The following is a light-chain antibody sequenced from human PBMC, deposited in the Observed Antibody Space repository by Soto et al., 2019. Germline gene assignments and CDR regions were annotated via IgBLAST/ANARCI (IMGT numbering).Light chain of an antibody. CDR3: CSYTVSGTYV. CDR2: AAS. Sequence: QSALTQPASVSGSPGQSITISCTGTSSDVGGYSYVSWYQQHPGKAPKLMIYAASNRPSGVSNRFSGSKSGNTATLTISGLQAEDEADYYYCSYTVSGTYVFGTGTKGTVL. CDR1: SSDVGGYSY. J-gene: IGLJ1*01. V-gene: IGLV2-14*01.